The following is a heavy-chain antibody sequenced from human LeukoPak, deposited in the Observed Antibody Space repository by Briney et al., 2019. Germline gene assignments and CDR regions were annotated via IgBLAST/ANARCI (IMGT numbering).Heavy chain of an antibody. D-gene: IGHD3-22*01. J-gene: IGHJ4*02. Sequence: GSLRLSCAASGFTFSSYNMNWVRQAPGRGLEWVSSISTSSSYIYYADSVKGRFTISRDNAKNSLYLQMNSLRAEDTAVYYCARFADYYDSSGYYGWGQGTLVTVSS. CDR2: ISTSSSYI. CDR3: ARFADYYDSSGYYG. V-gene: IGHV3-21*04. CDR1: GFTFSSYN.